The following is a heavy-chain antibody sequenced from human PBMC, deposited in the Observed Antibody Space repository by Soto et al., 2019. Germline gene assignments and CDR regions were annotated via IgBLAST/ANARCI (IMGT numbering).Heavy chain of an antibody. Sequence: QVQLQESGPGLVKPSETLSLTCTVSGGSISSYYWSWIRQPPGKGLEWIGYIYYSGSTNYNPSLKSRVTISVDPAKNKVSLNLSSVTAADTAVYYCERDLCSGYDFYFDYWGQGTLVTVSS. CDR1: GGSISSYY. J-gene: IGHJ4*02. CDR3: ERDLCSGYDFYFDY. D-gene: IGHD5-12*01. V-gene: IGHV4-59*01. CDR2: IYYSGST.